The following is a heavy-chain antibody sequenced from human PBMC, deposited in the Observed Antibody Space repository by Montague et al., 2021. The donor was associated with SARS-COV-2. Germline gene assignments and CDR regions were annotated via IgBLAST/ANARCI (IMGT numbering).Heavy chain of an antibody. J-gene: IGHJ2*01. Sequence: SETLSLTCSVSGDSISRHYWSWIRQSDGKGLEWIGRIYTGGYVNYNPALQSRVSMSVDTSKSQVSLNVTSVTAADTAVYYCARAIWHLDVWGRGILVTVSS. CDR1: GDSISRHY. CDR2: IYTGGYV. CDR3: ARAIWHLDV. V-gene: IGHV4-4*07.